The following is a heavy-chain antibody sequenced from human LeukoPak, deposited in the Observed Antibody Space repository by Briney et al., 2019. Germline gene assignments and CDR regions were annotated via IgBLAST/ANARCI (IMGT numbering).Heavy chain of an antibody. CDR1: EFTFNNYA. J-gene: IGHJ4*02. D-gene: IGHD3-22*01. V-gene: IGHV3-23*01. Sequence: PGGSLRLSCVASEFTFNNYAMNWVRQAPGKGLEWVAAVSGSGGSTYYADSVKGRFTMSRDNAKNSLYLQMNSLRAEDTAVYYCARNYYDSSGYYFGGSTIDYWGQGTLVTVSS. CDR3: ARNYYDSSGYYFGGSTIDY. CDR2: VSGSGGST.